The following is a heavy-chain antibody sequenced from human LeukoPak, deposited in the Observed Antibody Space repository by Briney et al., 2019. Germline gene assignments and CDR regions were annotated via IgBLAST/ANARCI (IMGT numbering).Heavy chain of an antibody. CDR2: INHSGST. CDR3: ARGPKSGTIDY. V-gene: IGHV4-34*01. J-gene: IGHJ4*02. Sequence: RSETLSLTCAVYGGSFSGYYWSWVRQPPGKGVEWIGEINHSGSTNYNPSLKRRGTISVDTSKNQFSLKLSSVTAADTAVYYCARGPKSGTIDYWGQGTLVTVSS. D-gene: IGHD1-7*01. CDR1: GGSFSGYY.